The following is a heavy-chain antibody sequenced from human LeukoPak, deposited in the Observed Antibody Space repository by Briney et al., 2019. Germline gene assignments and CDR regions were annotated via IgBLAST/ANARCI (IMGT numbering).Heavy chain of an antibody. CDR2: IYTSGST. CDR3: ARVWRYDILTGYRAPDSWFDP. V-gene: IGHV4-4*07. D-gene: IGHD3-9*01. CDR1: GGSISSYY. Sequence: SETLSLTCTVSGGSISSYYWSWIRQPAGKGLEWIGRIYTSGSTNYNPSLKSRVTISVDTSKNQFSLKLSSVTAADTAVYYCARVWRYDILTGYRAPDSWFDPWGQGTLVTVSS. J-gene: IGHJ5*02.